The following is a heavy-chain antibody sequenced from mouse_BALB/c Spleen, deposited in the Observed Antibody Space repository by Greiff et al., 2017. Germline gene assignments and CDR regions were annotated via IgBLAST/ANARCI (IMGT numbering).Heavy chain of an antibody. V-gene: IGHV6-6*02. J-gene: IGHJ2*01. CDR1: GFTFSNYW. D-gene: IGHD1-1*01. CDR3: TRELRYYFDY. CDR2: IRLKSNNYAT. Sequence: EVKLQESGGGLVQPGGSMKLSCVASGFTFSNYWMNWVRQSPEKGLEWVAEIRLKSNNYATHYAESVKGRFTISRDDSKSSVYLQMNNLRAEDTGIYYCTRELRYYFDYWGQGTTLTVSS.